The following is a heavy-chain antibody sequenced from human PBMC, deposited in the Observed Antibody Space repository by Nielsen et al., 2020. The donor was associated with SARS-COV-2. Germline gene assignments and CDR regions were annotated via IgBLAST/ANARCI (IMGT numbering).Heavy chain of an antibody. CDR3: AKLPITMVRGVIITGDAFDI. Sequence: GGSLRLSCAASGFTFSSHSMNWVRQAPGRGLEWVSSITSSSSYIYYADSVKGRFTISRDNAKNSLYLQMNSLRAEDTALYYCAKLPITMVRGVIITGDAFDIWGQGTMVTVSS. D-gene: IGHD3-10*01. CDR2: ITSSSSYI. CDR1: GFTFSSHS. V-gene: IGHV3-21*04. J-gene: IGHJ3*02.